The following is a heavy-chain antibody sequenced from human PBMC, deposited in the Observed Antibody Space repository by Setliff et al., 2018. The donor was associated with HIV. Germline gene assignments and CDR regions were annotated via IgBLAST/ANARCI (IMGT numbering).Heavy chain of an antibody. CDR3: AGQDLAEVRWYYMDY. J-gene: IGHJ4*02. D-gene: IGHD2-15*01. CDR2: LSSNGNT. V-gene: IGHV4-34*01. Sequence: TLSLTCAVYGGSFSAYYWGWIRQPPGKGLEWIGALSSNGNTYYNPSLKSRVTLSIDSSKNLFSLKLNSLTAADTAVYYCAGQDLAEVRWYYMDYWGQGALVTVSS. CDR1: GGSFSAYY.